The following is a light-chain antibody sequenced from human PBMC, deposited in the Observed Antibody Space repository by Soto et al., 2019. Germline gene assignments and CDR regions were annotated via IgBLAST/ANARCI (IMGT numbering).Light chain of an antibody. Sequence: IVLTQSPGTVSLSPGERATLSCRASQSVSYYLAWYQQKPGQAPRLLIYGASIRATGIPDRFSGSGSGTDFTLTISRLEPEDFAVYYCQQYGTSPRTFGQGTKVDIK. V-gene: IGKV3-20*01. CDR2: GAS. CDR3: QQYGTSPRT. CDR1: QSVSYY. J-gene: IGKJ1*01.